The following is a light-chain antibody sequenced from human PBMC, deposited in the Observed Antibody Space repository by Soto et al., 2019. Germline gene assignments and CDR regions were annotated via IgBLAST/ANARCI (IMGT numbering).Light chain of an antibody. CDR3: QQYENLPT. CDR1: QNINNY. Sequence: DIPMTQSPSSLSSSLGDRVTITCQASQNINNYLNWYQQKPGRAPKLLIYDASNLEAGVPSRFRGSGSGTDFTFTISRLKPEDIATDDCQQYENLPTFGQGTRLEIK. V-gene: IGKV1-33*01. J-gene: IGKJ5*01. CDR2: DAS.